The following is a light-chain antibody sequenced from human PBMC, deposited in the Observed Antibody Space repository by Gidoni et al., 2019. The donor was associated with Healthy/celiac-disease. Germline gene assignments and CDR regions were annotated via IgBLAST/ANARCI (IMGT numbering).Light chain of an antibody. J-gene: IGKJ4*01. V-gene: IGKV3-11*01. CDR3: QQRSSSSLT. Sequence: PAILAFSPAKSAPLSSRARRGVSSYLACSQPQPGQAPRLLIYASSNRATGIPAMFSGGGSVTDFPLTISSLEPESFAVYYCQQRSSSSLTFGEGTQVEIK. CDR2: ASS. CDR1: RGVSSY.